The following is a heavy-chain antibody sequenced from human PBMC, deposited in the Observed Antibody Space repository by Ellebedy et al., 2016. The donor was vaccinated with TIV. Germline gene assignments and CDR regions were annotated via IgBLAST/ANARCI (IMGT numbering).Heavy chain of an antibody. CDR3: ARSVMKVVTAAPLGY. CDR2: IDPSGGST. D-gene: IGHD3-22*01. Sequence: AASVKVSCKASGFTFTTYYIHWVRQAPGQGLEWMGLIDPSGGSTNYAQRFRDRVTMTRDTSISTAYMDLSRLTSDDTAVYYCARSVMKVVTAAPLGYWGQGTLVTVSS. V-gene: IGHV1-2*02. J-gene: IGHJ4*02. CDR1: GFTFTTYY.